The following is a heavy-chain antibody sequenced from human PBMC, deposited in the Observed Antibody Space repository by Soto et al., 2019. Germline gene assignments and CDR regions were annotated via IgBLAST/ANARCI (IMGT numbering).Heavy chain of an antibody. D-gene: IGHD2-15*01. CDR3: AKIPNAGIVVAATDYYYYYGMDV. J-gene: IGHJ6*02. CDR2: ISYDGSNK. V-gene: IGHV3-30*18. CDR1: GFTFSSYG. Sequence: GGSLRLSCAASGFTFSSYGMHWVRQAPGKGLEWVAVISYDGSNKYYADSVKGRFTISRDNSKNTLYLQMNSLRAEDTAVYYCAKIPNAGIVVAATDYYYYYGMDVWGQGTTVTVSS.